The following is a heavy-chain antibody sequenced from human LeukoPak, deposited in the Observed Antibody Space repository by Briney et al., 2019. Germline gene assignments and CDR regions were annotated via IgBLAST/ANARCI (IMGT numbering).Heavy chain of an antibody. D-gene: IGHD3-10*01. J-gene: IGHJ6*02. V-gene: IGHV1-69*04. Sequence: GSSVKVSCKASGGTFSSYAISWVRQAPGQGLEWMGRIIPILGIANYAQKFQGRVTITADKSTSTAYMELSSLRSEDTAVYYCARDDTMVRGVSKYYYYGMDVWGQGTTVTVSS. CDR1: GGTFSSYA. CDR3: ARDDTMVRGVSKYYYYGMDV. CDR2: IIPILGIA.